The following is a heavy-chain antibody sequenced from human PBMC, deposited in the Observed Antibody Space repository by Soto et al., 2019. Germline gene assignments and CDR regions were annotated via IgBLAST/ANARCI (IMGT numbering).Heavy chain of an antibody. CDR2: IYHSGST. CDR1: SGSISSSNW. D-gene: IGHD4-17*01. Sequence: PSETLSLTCAVSSGSISSSNWWSWVRQPPGKGLEWIGEIYHSGSTNYNPSLKSRVTISVDKSKNQFSLKLSSVTAADTAVYYCASGGYGDPDYYYYMDVWGKGTTVTVSS. V-gene: IGHV4-4*02. J-gene: IGHJ6*03. CDR3: ASGGYGDPDYYYYMDV.